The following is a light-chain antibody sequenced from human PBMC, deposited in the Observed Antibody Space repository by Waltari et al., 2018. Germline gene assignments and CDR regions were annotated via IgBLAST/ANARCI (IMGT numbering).Light chain of an antibody. CDR2: LGS. J-gene: IGKJ1*01. Sequence: DIVMTQSPLSLPVTPGEPDSISGRSSQSLLHSNGYNYLDWYLQKPGQSPQLLIYLGSNRASGVPDRFSGSGSGTDFTLKISRVEAEDVGVYYCMQALQTPPTFGQGTKVGIK. CDR3: MQALQTPPT. V-gene: IGKV2-28*01. CDR1: QSLLHSNGYNY.